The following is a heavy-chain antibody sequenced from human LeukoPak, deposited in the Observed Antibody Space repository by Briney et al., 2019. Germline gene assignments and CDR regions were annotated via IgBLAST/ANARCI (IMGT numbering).Heavy chain of an antibody. CDR2: INTGSTYI. D-gene: IGHD2-15*01. CDR3: ASRDACSGDICYGLGY. V-gene: IGHV3-21*04. Sequence: PGGSLRLSCATSGFTFSSYSMNWVRQAPGKGLEWVSSINTGSTYINYADSVKGRFTISRDNAKNSLYLQMNSLRAEDTATYYCASRDACSGDICYGLGYWGQGTLVTVST. CDR1: GFTFSSYS. J-gene: IGHJ4*02.